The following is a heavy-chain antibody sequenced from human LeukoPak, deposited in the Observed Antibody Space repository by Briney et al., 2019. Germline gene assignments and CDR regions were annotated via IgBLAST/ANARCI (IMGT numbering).Heavy chain of an antibody. CDR3: ARGAIAAAFSWFAP. Sequence: GGSLRLSCAASGFTFSSYSMNWVRQAPGKGLEWVSSVSSSSSYIYYADSVKGRFTISRDNAKNSLYLQMNSLRAEDTAVYYCARGAIAAAFSWFAPWGQGPLFTVSS. CDR2: VSSSSSYI. D-gene: IGHD6-13*01. CDR1: GFTFSSYS. J-gene: IGHJ5*02. V-gene: IGHV3-21*01.